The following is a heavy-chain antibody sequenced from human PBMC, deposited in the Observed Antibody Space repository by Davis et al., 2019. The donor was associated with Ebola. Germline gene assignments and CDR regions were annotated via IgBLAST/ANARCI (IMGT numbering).Heavy chain of an antibody. CDR1: GGSISSYY. CDR3: AAGGYCSGGSCSDY. CDR2: INHSGST. J-gene: IGHJ4*02. Sequence: PSETLSLTCTVSGGSISSYYWSWIRQPPGKGLEWIGEINHSGSTNYNPSLKSRVTISVDTSKNQFSLKLSSVTAADTAVYYCAAGGYCSGGSCSDYWGQGTLVTVSS. D-gene: IGHD2-15*01. V-gene: IGHV4-34*01.